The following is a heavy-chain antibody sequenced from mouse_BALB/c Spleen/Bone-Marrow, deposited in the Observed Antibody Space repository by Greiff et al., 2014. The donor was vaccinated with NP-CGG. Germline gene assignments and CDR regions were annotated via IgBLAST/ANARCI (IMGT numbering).Heavy chain of an antibody. Sequence: VQLQQSGPGLVAPSQSLSITCTVSGFSLTNYGISWVRQPPGKGLEWLGVIWGDGSTNYHSALISRLSISKDNSKSQVLLKLNSLQTGDTATYYCRGGPWFAYWGQGTLVTVSA. V-gene: IGHV2-3*01. CDR1: GFSLTNYG. D-gene: IGHD3-3*01. J-gene: IGHJ3*01. CDR2: IWGDGST. CDR3: RGGPWFAY.